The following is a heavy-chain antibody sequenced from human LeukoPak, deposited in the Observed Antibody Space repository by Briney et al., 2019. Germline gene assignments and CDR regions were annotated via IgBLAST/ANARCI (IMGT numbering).Heavy chain of an antibody. CDR3: ARDKPRSGYYY. V-gene: IGHV3-53*01. CDR2: IYSDGRT. D-gene: IGHD3-22*01. Sequence: GGSLRLSCAASGFTVSSNYMSWVRQAPGKGLEWVSVIYSDGRTYYADSVKGRFTISRDNAKNSLYLQMNSLRAEDTAVYYCARDKPRSGYYYWGQGTLVTVSS. CDR1: GFTVSSNY. J-gene: IGHJ4*02.